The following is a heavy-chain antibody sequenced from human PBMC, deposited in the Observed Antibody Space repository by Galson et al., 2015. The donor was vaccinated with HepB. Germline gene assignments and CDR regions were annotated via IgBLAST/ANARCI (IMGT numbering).Heavy chain of an antibody. CDR2: ISYDGSNK. J-gene: IGHJ6*02. Sequence: SLRLSCAASGFTFSSYGMHWVRQAPGKGLEWVAVISYDGSNKYYADSVKGRFTISRDNSKNTLYLQMNSLRAEDTAVYYCAKDLRDIVVVPAAISWGAYYYYGMDVWGQGTTVTVSS. CDR3: AKDLRDIVVVPAAISWGAYYYYGMDV. V-gene: IGHV3-30*18. D-gene: IGHD2-2*01. CDR1: GFTFSSYG.